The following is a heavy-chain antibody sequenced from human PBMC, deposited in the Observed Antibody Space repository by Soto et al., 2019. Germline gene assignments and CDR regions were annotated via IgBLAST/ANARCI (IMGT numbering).Heavy chain of an antibody. V-gene: IGHV4-34*01. J-gene: IGHJ4*02. CDR1: GGSFSGYY. Sequence: SETLSLTCAVYGGSFSGYYWSWIRQPPGKGLEWIGEINHSGSTNYNPSLKSRVTISVDTSKNQFSLKLSSVTAADTAVYYCARLLFTVYRYFDYWGQGTLVTVSS. CDR3: ARLLFTVYRYFDY. CDR2: INHSGST. D-gene: IGHD4-17*01.